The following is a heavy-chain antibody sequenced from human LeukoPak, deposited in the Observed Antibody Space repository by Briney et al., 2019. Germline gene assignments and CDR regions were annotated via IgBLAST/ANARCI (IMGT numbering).Heavy chain of an antibody. D-gene: IGHD4-17*01. V-gene: IGHV3-30*18. CDR3: AKGGRPTVTSKVDY. J-gene: IGHJ4*02. CDR1: GYTFSSYG. CDR2: ISYDGSNK. Sequence: GGSLRLSCAASGYTFSSYGMHWVRQAPGKGLEWVAVISYDGSNKYYADSVKGRFTISRDNSKNTLYLQMNSLRAEDTAVYYCAKGGRPTVTSKVDYWGQGTLVTVSS.